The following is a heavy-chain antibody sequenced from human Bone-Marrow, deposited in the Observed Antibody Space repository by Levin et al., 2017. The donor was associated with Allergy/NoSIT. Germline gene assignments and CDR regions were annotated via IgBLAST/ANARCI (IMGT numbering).Heavy chain of an antibody. V-gene: IGHV3-74*01. Sequence: GGSLRLSCAASGFTFSSYWMHWVRQAPGKGLVWVSRINSDGSSTSYADSVKGRFTISRDNAKNTLYLQMNSLRAEDTAVYYCARWGGYSGYDYEHPYWGQGTLVTVSS. CDR1: GFTFSSYW. D-gene: IGHD5-12*01. J-gene: IGHJ4*02. CDR3: ARWGGYSGYDYEHPY. CDR2: INSDGSST.